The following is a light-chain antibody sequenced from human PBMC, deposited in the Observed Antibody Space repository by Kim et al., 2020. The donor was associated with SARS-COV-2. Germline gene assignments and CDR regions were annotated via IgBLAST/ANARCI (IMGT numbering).Light chain of an antibody. Sequence: QSALTQPASVSGSLGQSITISCTGTSNDVGGYNFVSWYQQHPGEAPKLLICDVTTRPAGVSDRFSGSKSGNTASLTISGLQAEDEADYYCSSYTASSTWVFGGGTKVTVL. CDR1: SNDVGGYNF. V-gene: IGLV2-14*03. J-gene: IGLJ3*02. CDR2: DVT. CDR3: SSYTASSTWV.